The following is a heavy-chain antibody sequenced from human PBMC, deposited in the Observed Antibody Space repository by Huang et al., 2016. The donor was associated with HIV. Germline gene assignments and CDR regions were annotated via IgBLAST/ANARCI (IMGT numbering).Heavy chain of an antibody. Sequence: VESGGRLVQPGGSIRLSCVGSTFRFGAYWMSWVRQSPGKGLEWVANIKQDESEKYYVDSVKGRFNISRDNAKKVLFVEMNNVRVEDTATYYCATKTAAMDIWGQGTTVTVS. CDR3: ATKTAAMDI. D-gene: IGHD1-7*01. CDR2: IKQDESEK. CDR1: TFRFGAYW. J-gene: IGHJ6*02. V-gene: IGHV3-7*01.